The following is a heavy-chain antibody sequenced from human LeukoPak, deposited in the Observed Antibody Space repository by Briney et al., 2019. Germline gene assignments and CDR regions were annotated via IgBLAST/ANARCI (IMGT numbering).Heavy chain of an antibody. CDR3: ARSTGWLQPFDY. Sequence: SQTLSLTCTVSGGSISSGSYYWSWIRQPAGKGLEWIGRIYTSGSTNYNPSLKSRVTISVDTSKNQFSLQLSSVTAADTAMYYCARSTGWLQPFDYWGQGTLVTVSS. J-gene: IGHJ4*02. V-gene: IGHV4-61*02. D-gene: IGHD5-24*01. CDR1: GGSISSGSYY. CDR2: IYTSGST.